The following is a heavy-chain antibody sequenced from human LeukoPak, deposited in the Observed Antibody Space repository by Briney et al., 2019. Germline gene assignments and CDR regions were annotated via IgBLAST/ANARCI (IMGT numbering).Heavy chain of an antibody. J-gene: IGHJ1*01. CDR3: ARTRGPLLPEH. CDR1: GFTFSSYS. D-gene: IGHD3-22*01. V-gene: IGHV3-21*01. CDR2: ISSSSSYI. Sequence: GGSLRLSCAASGFTFSSYSMNWVRQAPGKGLEWVSSISSSSSYIYYADSVKGRFTISRDNAKNSLYLQMNSLRAEDTAVNYCARTRGPLLPEHWGQGTLVTVSS.